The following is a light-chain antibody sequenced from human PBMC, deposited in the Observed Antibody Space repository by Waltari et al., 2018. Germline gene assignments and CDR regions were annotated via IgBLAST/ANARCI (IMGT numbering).Light chain of an antibody. V-gene: IGLV2-11*02. J-gene: IGLJ1*01. CDR1: SGAVGGYNY. CDR2: DVS. Sequence: QSALTRPRPVSGSPGQSLTSPCTGASGAVGGYNYVSWYQQPPGTAPKLMFYDVSKRPSGVPDRFFGSKSGDTASLTISGLRAEYEADYYCCSYAGRYSYVFGTGTKVTVL. CDR3: CSYAGRYSYV.